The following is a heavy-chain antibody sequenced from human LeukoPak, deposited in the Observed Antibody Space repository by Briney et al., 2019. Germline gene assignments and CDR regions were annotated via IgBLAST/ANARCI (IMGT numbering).Heavy chain of an antibody. CDR3: ARDVGGSYYTPRY. D-gene: IGHD1-26*01. J-gene: IGHJ4*02. CDR2: ISSSSSYI. CDR1: GFTFSNAW. V-gene: IGHV3-21*01. Sequence: GGSLRLSCAASGFTFSNAWMSWVRQAPGKGLEWVSSISSSSSYIYYADSVKGRFTISRDNAKNSLFLQMNSLRAEDTAVYYCARDVGGSYYTPRYWGQGTLVTVSS.